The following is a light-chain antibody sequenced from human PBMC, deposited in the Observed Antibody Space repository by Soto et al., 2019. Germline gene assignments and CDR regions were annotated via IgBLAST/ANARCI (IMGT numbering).Light chain of an antibody. CDR3: QQYNSYPLT. CDR1: QNINAW. CDR2: DAS. V-gene: IGKV1-5*01. J-gene: IGKJ2*01. Sequence: DIPMTQSPSSLSVSVGDRVTITCRTSQNINAWLAWYQQRPGQAPKLLIYDASTVQSGVPSRFSGSGSGTEFTLTISSLQPDDSATYYCQQYNSYPLTFGQGTKLEIK.